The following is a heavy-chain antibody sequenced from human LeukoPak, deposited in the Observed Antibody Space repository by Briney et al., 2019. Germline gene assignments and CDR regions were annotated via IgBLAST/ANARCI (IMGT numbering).Heavy chain of an antibody. V-gene: IGHV3-33*05. J-gene: IGHJ4*02. D-gene: IGHD6-13*01. CDR3: AKDLRRIAAAGTNYYFDY. Sequence: GGSLRLSCAASGFTFSSYGMHWVRQAPGKGLEWVAVISYDGSNKYYADSVKGRFTISRDNSKNTLYLQMNSLRAEDTAVYYCAKDLRRIAAAGTNYYFDYWGQGTLVTVSS. CDR2: ISYDGSNK. CDR1: GFTFSSYG.